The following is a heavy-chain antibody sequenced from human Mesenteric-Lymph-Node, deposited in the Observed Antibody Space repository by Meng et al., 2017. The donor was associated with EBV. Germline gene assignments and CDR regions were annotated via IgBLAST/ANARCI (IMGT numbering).Heavy chain of an antibody. CDR1: GYIFSHDG. Sequence: VKLVQAGAGVKKRGDSVKVSWKTSGYIFSHDGIDWVRQAPGQGLEWRGWIYTFNDDTIYAESFQDRVTLTTDTSTSTVYMELKSLRSDDTAVYYCARTYSSTSHFDYWGQGTLVTVSS. D-gene: IGHD6-6*01. CDR3: ARTYSSTSHFDY. CDR2: IYTFNDDT. J-gene: IGHJ4*02. V-gene: IGHV1-18*01.